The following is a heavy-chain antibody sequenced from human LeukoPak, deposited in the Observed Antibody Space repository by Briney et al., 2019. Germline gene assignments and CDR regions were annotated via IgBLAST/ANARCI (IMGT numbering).Heavy chain of an antibody. J-gene: IGHJ6*02. V-gene: IGHV1-24*01. CDR2: FDPEDGET. Sequence: ASVKVSCKVSGYTLTESSMHWVRQAPGKGLEWMGGFDPEDGETIYAQKFQGRVTMTEDTSTDTAYMELSSLRSEDTAVYYCATDSRIAVAGTGDDYYYGMDVWGQGTTVTVSS. CDR1: GYTLTESS. D-gene: IGHD6-19*01. CDR3: ATDSRIAVAGTGDDYYYGMDV.